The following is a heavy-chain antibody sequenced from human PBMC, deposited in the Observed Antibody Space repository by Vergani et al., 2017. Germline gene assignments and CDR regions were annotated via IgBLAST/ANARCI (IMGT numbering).Heavy chain of an antibody. CDR2: ISDNGGRT. CDR1: GFTFKSYA. Sequence: EMQLLESGGGSVQAGGSLRPSCAASGFTFKSYAMNWVRQAPGKGLEWVSGISDNGGRTDYADSGKGRFTISQDKSKNTVDLQMNSLRVEDTAVYYCAKDRRLHWFGEFNHGLDVWGLGTTVTVSS. CDR3: AKDRRLHWFGEFNHGLDV. V-gene: IGHV3-23*01. D-gene: IGHD3-10*01. J-gene: IGHJ6*02.